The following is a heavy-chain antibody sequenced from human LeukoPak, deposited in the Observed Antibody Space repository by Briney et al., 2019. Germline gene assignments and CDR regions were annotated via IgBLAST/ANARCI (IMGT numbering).Heavy chain of an antibody. CDR1: GFTFSSCS. D-gene: IGHD6-13*01. Sequence: GGSLRLSCAASGFTFSSCSMNWVRQAPGKGLEWVSSISSSSSYIYYADSVRGRFTISRDNAKNSLYLQMNSLRAEDTAVYYCAREQSSSSGFDYWGQGTLVTVSS. J-gene: IGHJ4*02. V-gene: IGHV3-21*01. CDR3: AREQSSSSGFDY. CDR2: ISSSSSYI.